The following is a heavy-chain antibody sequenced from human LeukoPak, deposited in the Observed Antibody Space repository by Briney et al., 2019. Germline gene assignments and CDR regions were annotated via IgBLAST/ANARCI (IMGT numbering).Heavy chain of an antibody. J-gene: IGHJ4*02. CDR1: GGSISSGDYY. D-gene: IGHD3-3*01. CDR3: ARTRAYYDFWSGYFFDY. CDR2: IYYSGST. V-gene: IGHV4-30-4*08. Sequence: QTLSLTCTVSGGSISSGDYYWSWIRQPPGKGLEWIGYIYYSGSTYYNPSLKSRVTISVDTSENQFSLKLSSVTAADTAVYYCARTRAYYDFWSGYFFDYWGQGTLVTVSS.